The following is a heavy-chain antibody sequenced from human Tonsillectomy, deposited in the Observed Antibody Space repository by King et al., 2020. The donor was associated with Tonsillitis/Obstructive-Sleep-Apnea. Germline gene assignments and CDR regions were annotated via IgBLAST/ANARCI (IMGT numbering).Heavy chain of an antibody. Sequence: VQLVESGGGVVQPGRSLRLSCAASGFTFSSYVVHWVRQAPGKGLEWVAVMSYDGGNKYYADSVTGRFTISRDNSNNTLYLRMNSLRAEDTAVYFCASGDTMDYWGQGTLVTVSS. D-gene: IGHD2-2*01. V-gene: IGHV3-30*04. CDR2: MSYDGGNK. CDR3: ASGDTMDY. J-gene: IGHJ4*02. CDR1: GFTFSSYV.